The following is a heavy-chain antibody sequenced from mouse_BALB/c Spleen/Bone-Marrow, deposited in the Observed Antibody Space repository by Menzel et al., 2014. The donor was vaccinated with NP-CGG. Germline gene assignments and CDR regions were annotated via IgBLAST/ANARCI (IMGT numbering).Heavy chain of an antibody. CDR1: GHTFTDYW. Sequence: QVQLQQSGAELVMPGASVKMSCKASGHTFTDYWMHWVKQRPGQGLEWIGAIDTSDSYTSYNQKFKGKATLTVDESSSTAYMQLSSLTSEDSAVYYRARSDYRFDPLPYWGQGTLVTVSA. D-gene: IGHD2-14*01. J-gene: IGHJ3*01. CDR2: IDTSDSYT. CDR3: ARSDYRFDPLPY. V-gene: IGHV1-69*01.